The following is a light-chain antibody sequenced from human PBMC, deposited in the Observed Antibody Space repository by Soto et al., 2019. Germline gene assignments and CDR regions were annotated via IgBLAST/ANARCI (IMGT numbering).Light chain of an antibody. CDR3: TSWTTSTTMI. Sequence: QSALTQPAPVSASPGQSITFSCTGTSSDIGAYNYVSWYQQHPGKAPKLMIYDVNIRPSGVSNRFSGSKSGNAASLTISGLQSEDEADYYCTSWTTSTTMIFGGETKVTV. V-gene: IGLV2-14*03. CDR2: DVN. CDR1: SSDIGAYNY. J-gene: IGLJ2*01.